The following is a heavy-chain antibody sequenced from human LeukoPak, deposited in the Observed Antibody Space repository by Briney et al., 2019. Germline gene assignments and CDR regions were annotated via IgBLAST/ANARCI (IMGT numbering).Heavy chain of an antibody. CDR2: IYYSGST. D-gene: IGHD6-13*01. CDR3: ARDGSSSWYFDY. CDR1: GGSISSGDYY. Sequence: SETLSLTCTVSGGSISSGDYYWSWIRQPPGKGLEWIGYIYYSGSTYCNPSLKSRVTISVDTSKNQFSLKLSSVTAADTAVYYCARDGSSSWYFDYWGQGTLVTVSS. V-gene: IGHV4-30-4*01. J-gene: IGHJ4*02.